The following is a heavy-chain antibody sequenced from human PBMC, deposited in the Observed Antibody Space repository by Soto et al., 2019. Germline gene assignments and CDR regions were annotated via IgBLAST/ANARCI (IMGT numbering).Heavy chain of an antibody. D-gene: IGHD4-17*01. CDR1: GFTFSSYG. V-gene: IGHV3-30*18. CDR3: AKVKGTTVTARPLDY. Sequence: GGSLRLSCAASGFTFSSYGMHWVRQAPGKGLEWVAVISYDGSNKYYADSVKGRFTISRDNSKNTLYLQMNSLRAEGTAVYYCAKVKGTTVTARPLDYWGQGTLVTVSS. J-gene: IGHJ4*02. CDR2: ISYDGSNK.